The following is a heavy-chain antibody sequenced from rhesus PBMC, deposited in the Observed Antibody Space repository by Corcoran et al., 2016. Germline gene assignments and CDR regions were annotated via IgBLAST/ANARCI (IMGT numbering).Heavy chain of an antibody. CDR3: ARTRLFCYGSGYFDY. Sequence: QLQLQESGPGLVKPSETLSVTCAVSGGSISSSYWSWFRQAPGKGLEWIGYIYGSGSSTNYNPTLQIRVTLSVDASKNQLSLELSSVTAAGTAVYYCARTRLFCYGSGYFDYWGQGVLVTVSS. V-gene: IGHV4-169*01. CDR2: IYGSGSST. D-gene: IGHD3-28*01. CDR1: GGSISSSY. J-gene: IGHJ4*01.